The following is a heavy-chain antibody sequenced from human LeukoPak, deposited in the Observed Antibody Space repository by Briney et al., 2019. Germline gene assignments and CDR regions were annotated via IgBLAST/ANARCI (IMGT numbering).Heavy chain of an antibody. Sequence: GGSLRLSCAASGFTFDSYGMNWVRQAPGKGLEWISSISSSSTYIYYADSVKGRFAISRDNAKNSLYLQMNSLRAEDTAVYYCARAYCSSTRCSYYFDSWGQGTLVTVSS. D-gene: IGHD2-2*01. CDR3: ARAYCSSTRCSYYFDS. CDR2: ISSSSTYI. CDR1: GFTFDSYG. J-gene: IGHJ4*02. V-gene: IGHV3-21*04.